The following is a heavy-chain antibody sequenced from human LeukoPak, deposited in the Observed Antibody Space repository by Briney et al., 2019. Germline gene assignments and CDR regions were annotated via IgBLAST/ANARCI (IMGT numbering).Heavy chain of an antibody. CDR3: ARSRAFDYVWGSYRNYYFDY. CDR2: IYTSGST. D-gene: IGHD3-16*01. V-gene: IGHV4-61*02. Sequence: SETLSLTCTVSGGSISSGSYYWSWIRQPAGKGLEWIGRIYTSGSTNYNPSLESRVTISVDTSKNQFSLKLSSVTAADTAVYYCARSRAFDYVWGSYRNYYFDYWGQGTLVTVSS. CDR1: GGSISSGSYY. J-gene: IGHJ4*02.